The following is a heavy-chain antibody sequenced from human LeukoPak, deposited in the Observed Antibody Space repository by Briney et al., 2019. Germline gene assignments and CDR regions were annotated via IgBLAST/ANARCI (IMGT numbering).Heavy chain of an antibody. CDR3: ARDPTSGYYPSPFDY. CDR2: ISAYNGNT. D-gene: IGHD3-22*01. CDR1: GYTFTSYG. V-gene: IGHV1-18*01. J-gene: IGHJ4*02. Sequence: ASVKVSCKTSGYTFTSYGISWVRQAPGQGLEWMGWISAYNGNTNYAQQLQGRVTMTTDTSTSTAYMELRSLRSDDTAVYYCARDPTSGYYPSPFDYWGQGTLVTVSS.